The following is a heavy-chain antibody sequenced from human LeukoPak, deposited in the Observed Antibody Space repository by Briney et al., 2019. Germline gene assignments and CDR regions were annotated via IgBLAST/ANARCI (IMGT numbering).Heavy chain of an antibody. J-gene: IGHJ4*02. D-gene: IGHD5-18*01. CDR1: GFTFSSYA. CDR2: FSGSGGST. CDR3: AKDDRIQTRRYSYNY. Sequence: GGSLRLSCAASGFTFSSYAMSWVRQAPGKGLECISGFSGSGGSTYYADSVKGRFTISRDNSMNTLYLQMNSLRAEDTAVYYCAKDDRIQTRRYSYNYWGQGTLVTVSS. V-gene: IGHV3-23*01.